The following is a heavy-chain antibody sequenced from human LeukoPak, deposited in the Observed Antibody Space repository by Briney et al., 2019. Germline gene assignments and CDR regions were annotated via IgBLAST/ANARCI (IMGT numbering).Heavy chain of an antibody. J-gene: IGHJ4*02. CDR1: GFTFSNYP. Sequence: QPGGSLRLSCAASGFTFSNYPMHWVRQAPGKGLGWVAVISYDGSDKYYADSVKGRFTISRDNSRNTLYLQMNSLRAEDTAVYYCAKDLSKELLYRRGKYYFDYWGQGTLATVSS. V-gene: IGHV3-30*04. D-gene: IGHD3-3*01. CDR3: AKDLSKELLYRRGKYYFDY. CDR2: ISYDGSDK.